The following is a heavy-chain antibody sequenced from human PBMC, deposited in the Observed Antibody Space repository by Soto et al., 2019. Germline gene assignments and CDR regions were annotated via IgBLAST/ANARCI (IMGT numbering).Heavy chain of an antibody. Sequence: QVHLQESGPGLVKPSQTVSLSCTVSGVSMISGDFYWSWLRQRPGEGLEWLGYISPRGYTFYNPSLKGRIVITEDTSENQYSLELKSVTAADTAVYFCARDGIRGYQYFFDYWGQGALVIVSA. CDR3: ARDGIRGYQYFFDY. CDR1: GVSMISGDFY. V-gene: IGHV4-31*03. CDR2: ISPRGYT. D-gene: IGHD3-22*01. J-gene: IGHJ4*02.